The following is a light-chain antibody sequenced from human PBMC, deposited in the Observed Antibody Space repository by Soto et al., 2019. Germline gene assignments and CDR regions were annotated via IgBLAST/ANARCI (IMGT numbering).Light chain of an antibody. Sequence: DFQMSQSPSSVSASVGDRVTITCLASRSVVTFLNWYQQRPGKAPSLLIYAASSLQSGVPSRFSGSGSGTDFTLTISSLQPEDFATYYCQQSYSTPWTFGQGTMVDVK. CDR2: AAS. V-gene: IGKV1-39*01. CDR1: RSVVTF. CDR3: QQSYSTPWT. J-gene: IGKJ1*01.